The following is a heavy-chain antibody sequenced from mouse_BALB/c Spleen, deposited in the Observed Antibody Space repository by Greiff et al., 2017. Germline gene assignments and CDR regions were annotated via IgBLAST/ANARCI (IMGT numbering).Heavy chain of an antibody. CDR1: GFSLTSYG. CDR3: AREIYYGNYEFAY. CDR2: IWSGGST. D-gene: IGHD2-1*01. Sequence: VQLQQSGPGLVQPSQSLSITCTVSGFSLTSYGVHWVRQSPGKGLEWLGVIWSGGSTDYNAAFISRLSISKDNSKSQVFFKMNSLQANDTAIYYCAREIYYGNYEFAYWGQGTLVTVSA. V-gene: IGHV2-2*02. J-gene: IGHJ3*01.